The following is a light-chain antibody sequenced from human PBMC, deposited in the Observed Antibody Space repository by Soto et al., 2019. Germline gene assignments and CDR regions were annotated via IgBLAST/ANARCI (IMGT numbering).Light chain of an antibody. CDR2: AAS. CDR1: QSISSY. V-gene: IGKV1-39*01. Sequence: DIQMTQSPSSLSASVGDRVTITCRASQSISSYLNWYHQKPGKAPKVLIYAASSLQSGVPSRFSGSGSGTDFTLTISSLQPEAFATYYCQQSYSTSITFGQGTRLEIK. J-gene: IGKJ5*01. CDR3: QQSYSTSIT.